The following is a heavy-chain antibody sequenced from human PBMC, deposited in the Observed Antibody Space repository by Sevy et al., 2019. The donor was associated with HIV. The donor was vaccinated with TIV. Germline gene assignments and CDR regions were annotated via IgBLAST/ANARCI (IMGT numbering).Heavy chain of an antibody. CDR3: ARIPGIAVAGTPAYYGMDV. D-gene: IGHD6-19*01. Sequence: SQTLSLTCAISGDSVSSNSAAWNWIRQCRSRGLEWLGRTYYRSKWYNDYAGSVKSRITINPDTSKNQFSLQLNSVTPEDTAGYYCARIPGIAVAGTPAYYGMDVWGQGTTVTVSS. J-gene: IGHJ6*02. V-gene: IGHV6-1*01. CDR1: GDSVSSNSAA. CDR2: TYYRSKWYN.